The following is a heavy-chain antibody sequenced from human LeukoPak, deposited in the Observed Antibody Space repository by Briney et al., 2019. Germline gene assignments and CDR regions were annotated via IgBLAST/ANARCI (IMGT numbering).Heavy chain of an antibody. CDR3: AREPPFYCDGGACYVDF. CDR1: GFTFSDYY. D-gene: IGHD2-21*02. CDR2: ASSTGTTM. Sequence: GGSLRLSCSASGFTFSDYYMSWVRQPPGKGLEWVASASSTGTTMNYADSVKGRFTISRDNANNSLFLQLGRLRAEDTAVYYCAREPPFYCDGGACYVDFWGRGTMVTVSS. V-gene: IGHV3-11*01. J-gene: IGHJ4*02.